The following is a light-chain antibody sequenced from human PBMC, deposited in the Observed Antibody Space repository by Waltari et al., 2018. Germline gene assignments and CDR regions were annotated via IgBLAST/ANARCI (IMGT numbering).Light chain of an antibody. J-gene: IGLJ2*01. CDR3: CSYAGSSTMV. CDR1: SSYVGTYNL. CDR2: AGS. Sequence: QSALTQPASLSGSPGPSLTIPCTGTSSYVGTYNLVPWYQHHPGKAPKHIIYAGSERPSGVSHRFSGSKSGNTASLTISGLQTEDEADYYCCSYAGSSTMVFGVGTKVTVL. V-gene: IGLV2-23*01.